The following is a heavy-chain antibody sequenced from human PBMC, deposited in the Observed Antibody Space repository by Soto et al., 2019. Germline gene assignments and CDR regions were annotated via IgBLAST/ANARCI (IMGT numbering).Heavy chain of an antibody. V-gene: IGHV1-69*13. Sequence: ASVKVSCKASGGTFSSYAISWVRQAPGQGLEWMGGIIPIFGTANYAQKFQGRVTITADESTSTAYMELSSLRSEDTAVYYCARAGLDIVVVPAALDVWGQGTTVTVSS. D-gene: IGHD2-2*03. J-gene: IGHJ6*02. CDR2: IIPIFGTA. CDR1: GGTFSSYA. CDR3: ARAGLDIVVVPAALDV.